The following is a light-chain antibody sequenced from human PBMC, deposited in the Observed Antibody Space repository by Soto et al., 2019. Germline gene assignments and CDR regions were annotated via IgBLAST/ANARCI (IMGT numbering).Light chain of an antibody. CDR2: GAS. V-gene: IGKV3-15*01. Sequence: EIVMTQSPATLSVSPGERATLSCRASQSVSSDLAWYQQKPGQAPRLLIYGASTRAPGVPARFSGSGSGTEFALTISSLQSEDFAVYYCQQYGSSPETFGQGTKVEI. J-gene: IGKJ1*01. CDR1: QSVSSD. CDR3: QQYGSSPET.